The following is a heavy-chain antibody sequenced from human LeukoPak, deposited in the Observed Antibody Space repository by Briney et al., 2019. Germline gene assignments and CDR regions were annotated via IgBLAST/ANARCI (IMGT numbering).Heavy chain of an antibody. CDR3: TRGLIAVPGSAWLGYYYYYMDV. Sequence: PSETLSLTCTVSGVSISSYYWSWIRQPPGKGLEWIGYIFYSGSTNYNPSLKSRVTISVDTSKNQFSLKLTSVTAADTAVYYCTRGLIAVPGSAWLGYYYYYMDVWGKGTTVTVSS. D-gene: IGHD6-19*01. J-gene: IGHJ6*03. V-gene: IGHV4-59*08. CDR2: IFYSGST. CDR1: GVSISSYY.